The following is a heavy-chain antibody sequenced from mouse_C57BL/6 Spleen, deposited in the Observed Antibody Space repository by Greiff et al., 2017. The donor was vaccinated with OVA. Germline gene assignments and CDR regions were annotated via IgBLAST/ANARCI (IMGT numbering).Heavy chain of an antibody. J-gene: IGHJ2*01. CDR1: GYTFTSYW. CDR2: IDPSDSDT. Sequence: QVQLQQPGAELVRPGSSVKLSCKASGYTFTSYWMHWVKQRPIQGLEWIGNIDPSDSDTHYNQKFKDKATLTVDKSSSTAYMQLSSLTSEDSAVYYWARAIRRYYFDDWGQGTTLTVSS. V-gene: IGHV1-52*01. D-gene: IGHD1-1*01. CDR3: ARAIRRYYFDD.